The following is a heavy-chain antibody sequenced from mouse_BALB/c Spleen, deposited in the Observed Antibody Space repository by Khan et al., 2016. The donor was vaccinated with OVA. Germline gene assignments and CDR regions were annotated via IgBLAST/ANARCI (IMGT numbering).Heavy chain of an antibody. CDR1: GYTFTNYW. J-gene: IGHJ1*01. CDR3: ARWATWYVDV. V-gene: IGHV1-63*02. D-gene: IGHD3-1*01. CDR2: IYPGGYFT. Sequence: QVRLQQSGGEVVRPGTSVKISCKASGYTFTNYWLGWIRQRPGHGLEWIGDIYPGGYFTNYNEQFKGKATLTVDTSSSTSNMQLSSLTSEDSAVYFCARWATWYVDVWGAGTTVTVSS.